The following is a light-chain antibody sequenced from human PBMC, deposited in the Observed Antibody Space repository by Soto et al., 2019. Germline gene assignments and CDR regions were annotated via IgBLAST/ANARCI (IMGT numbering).Light chain of an antibody. CDR2: TAS. Sequence: IQMTQSPSSVSASVGDRVTITCRASQGISRWLAWYQQKPGKAPKLLIYTASRLQSWVPSRFIGSGSGTDFSLTISSLQTEDFATYSCQQTNSFPFTFGPGTKVDIK. CDR1: QGISRW. CDR3: QQTNSFPFT. V-gene: IGKV1-12*01. J-gene: IGKJ3*01.